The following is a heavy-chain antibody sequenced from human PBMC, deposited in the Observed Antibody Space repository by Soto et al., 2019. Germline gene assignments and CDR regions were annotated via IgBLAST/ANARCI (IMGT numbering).Heavy chain of an antibody. V-gene: IGHV5-51*01. CDR1: GYSFTTYR. J-gene: IGHJ6*02. CDR2: MFPGDSDT. D-gene: IGHD6-19*01. CDR3: ARVPDSSLGTMDV. Sequence: PGESLKISCKGSGYSFTTYRIGWVRQLPGQGLEWMGVMFPGDSDTRYSPSFQGQVTMSADPSTNTAYLEWSSLKAADSAMYYCARVPDSSLGTMDVWGQGTTVTVSS.